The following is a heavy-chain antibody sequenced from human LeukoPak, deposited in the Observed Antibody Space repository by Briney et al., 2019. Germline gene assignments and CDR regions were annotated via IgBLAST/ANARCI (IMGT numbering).Heavy chain of an antibody. CDR1: GFTFSSYG. CDR2: IWYDGSNK. D-gene: IGHD3/OR15-3a*01. CDR3: ARERTSAPGFDY. Sequence: PGRSLRLSCAASGFTFSSYGMHWVRQAPGKGLEWVAVIWYDGSNKYYADSVKGRFTISRDNSKITLYLQMNSLRAEDTAVYYCARERTSAPGFDYWGQGTLATVSS. V-gene: IGHV3-33*01. J-gene: IGHJ4*02.